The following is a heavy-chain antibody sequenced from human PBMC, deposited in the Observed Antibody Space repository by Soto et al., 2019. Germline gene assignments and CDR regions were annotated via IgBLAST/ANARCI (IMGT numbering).Heavy chain of an antibody. CDR1: GGSISSSSYY. D-gene: IGHD1-26*01. CDR3: ASHHYSGSYYYYFDY. V-gene: IGHV4-39*01. J-gene: IGHJ4*02. CDR2: IYYSGST. Sequence: SETLSLTCTVSGGSISSSSYYWGWIRQPPGKGLEWIGSIYYSGSTYYDRSLKSRVTISVDTSKNQFSLKLSSVTAADTAVYYCASHHYSGSYYYYFDYWGQGTLVTFSA.